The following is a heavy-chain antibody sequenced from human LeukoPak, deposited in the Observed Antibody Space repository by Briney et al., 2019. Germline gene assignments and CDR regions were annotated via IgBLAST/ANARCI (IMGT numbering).Heavy chain of an antibody. J-gene: IGHJ5*02. Sequence: SETLSLTCTVSGGSISSYYWSWIRQPAGKGLEWIGRIYTSGSTNYNPSLKSRVTMSVDTSKNQFSLKLSSVTAADTAVYYCARGSFTMVRGVTIGNNWFDPWGQGTLVTVSS. V-gene: IGHV4-4*07. CDR2: IYTSGST. CDR1: GGSISSYY. D-gene: IGHD3-10*01. CDR3: ARGSFTMVRGVTIGNNWFDP.